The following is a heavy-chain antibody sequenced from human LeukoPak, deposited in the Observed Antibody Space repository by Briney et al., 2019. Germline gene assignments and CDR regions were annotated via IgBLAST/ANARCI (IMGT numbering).Heavy chain of an antibody. CDR3: ARGGVSGIAAAGTPRDYFDY. V-gene: IGHV4-34*01. Sequence: SETLSLTCAAYGGSFSGYYWSWIRQPPGKGLEWIGEINHSGSTNYNPSLKSRVTISVDTSKNQFSLKLSSVTAADTAVYYCARGGVSGIAAAGTPRDYFDYWGQGTLVTVSS. D-gene: IGHD6-13*01. J-gene: IGHJ4*02. CDR1: GGSFSGYY. CDR2: INHSGST.